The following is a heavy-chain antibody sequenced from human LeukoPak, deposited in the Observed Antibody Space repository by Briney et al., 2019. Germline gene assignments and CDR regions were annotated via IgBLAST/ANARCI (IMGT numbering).Heavy chain of an antibody. Sequence: GGSLRLSCAASGFTFSSYAMHWVRQAPGEGLEWVAVISYDGSNKYYADSVKGRFTISRDNSKNTLYLQMNSLRAEDTAVYYCARGGDGYNYDFDYWGQGTLVTVSS. CDR1: GFTFSSYA. CDR3: ARGGDGYNYDFDY. CDR2: ISYDGSNK. J-gene: IGHJ4*02. V-gene: IGHV3-30-3*01. D-gene: IGHD5-24*01.